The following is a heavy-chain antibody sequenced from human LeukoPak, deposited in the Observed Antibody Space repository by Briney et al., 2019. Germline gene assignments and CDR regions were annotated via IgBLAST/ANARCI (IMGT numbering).Heavy chain of an antibody. CDR1: GFSLSSYG. CDR3: AKETYDAFDI. CDR2: MRYDGNSK. J-gene: IGHJ3*02. Sequence: GGSLRLSCGASGFSLSSYGMHWVRQAPAQGLEWVAFMRYDGNSKYYVDSVKGRFTISRVNSKHTLYLQMNSLRAEDTAVYYCAKETYDAFDIWGQGTTVTVSS. V-gene: IGHV3-30*02.